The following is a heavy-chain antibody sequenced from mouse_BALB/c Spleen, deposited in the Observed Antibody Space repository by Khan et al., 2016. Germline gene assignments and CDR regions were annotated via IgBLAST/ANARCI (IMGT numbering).Heavy chain of an antibody. CDR1: DYTFTDYY. CDR2: IYPGSDNT. J-gene: IGHJ2*01. CDR3: ARGGGNSDY. D-gene: IGHD2-1*01. V-gene: IGHV1-76*01. Sequence: VQLQESGAELARPGASVKLSCKASDYTFTDYYINWVKQRTGQGLEWIGEIYPGSDNTYYNERFKGKATLTADKSSSTAYMQLSSLTSEDSAVYFCARGGGNSDYWGQGTTLTVSS.